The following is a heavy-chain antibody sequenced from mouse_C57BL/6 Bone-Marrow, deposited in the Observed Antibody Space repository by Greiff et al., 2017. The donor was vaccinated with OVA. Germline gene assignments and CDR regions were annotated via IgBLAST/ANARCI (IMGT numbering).Heavy chain of an antibody. CDR2: IYPRSGNT. CDR1: GYTFTSYG. J-gene: IGHJ2*01. D-gene: IGHD1-1*01. V-gene: IGHV1-81*01. Sequence: VQLVESGAELARPGASVKLSCKASGYTFTSYGISWVKQRTGQGLEWIGEIYPRSGNTYYNEKFKGKATLTADKSSSTAYMELRSLTSEDSAVYFCARGGYYYYFDYWGQGTTLTVSS. CDR3: ARGGYYYYFDY.